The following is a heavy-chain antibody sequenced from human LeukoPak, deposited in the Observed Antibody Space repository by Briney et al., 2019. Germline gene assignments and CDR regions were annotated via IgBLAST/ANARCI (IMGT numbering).Heavy chain of an antibody. Sequence: SVKVSCKVSGYTLTELSMHWVRQAPGKGLEWMGGFDPEDGETIYAQKFQGRVTMTEDTSTDTAYMELSSLRSEDTAVYYCATDLRLGIGAFDIWGQGKMVTVSS. J-gene: IGHJ3*02. V-gene: IGHV1-24*01. CDR1: GYTLTELS. CDR3: ATDLRLGIGAFDI. D-gene: IGHD3-9*01. CDR2: FDPEDGET.